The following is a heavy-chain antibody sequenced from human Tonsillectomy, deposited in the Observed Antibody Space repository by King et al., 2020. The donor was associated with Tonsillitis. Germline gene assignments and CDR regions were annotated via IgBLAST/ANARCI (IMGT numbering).Heavy chain of an antibody. CDR2: INSDGSST. CDR3: AREYYYDSSGYYYPLDAFDI. Sequence: VQLVQSGGGLVQPGGSLRLSCAASGFTFSSYWIHWVRQAPGKGLVWVSCINSDGSSTSYADSVKGLFTISRDNAKNTLYLQMNNLRAEDTAVYYCAREYYYDSSGYYYPLDAFDIWGQGTMVTVSS. V-gene: IGHV3-74*01. CDR1: GFTFSSYW. D-gene: IGHD3-22*01. J-gene: IGHJ3*02.